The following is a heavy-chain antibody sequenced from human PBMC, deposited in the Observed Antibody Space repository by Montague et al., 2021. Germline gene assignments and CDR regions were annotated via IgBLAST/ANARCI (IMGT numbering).Heavy chain of an antibody. CDR2: IYYSGNS. CDR3: ARVFSSWYVGWFDP. V-gene: IGHV4-39*07. J-gene: IGHJ5*02. Sequence: SETLSLTCTVSGASITSNIYYWGWIRQSPGKGLEWIGSIYYSGNSFYQPSLKSRITMAVDTSKNQFSLKLSSVTAADTAIYYCARVFSSWYVGWFDPWGQGTLVTVSP. CDR1: GASITSNIYY. D-gene: IGHD6-13*01.